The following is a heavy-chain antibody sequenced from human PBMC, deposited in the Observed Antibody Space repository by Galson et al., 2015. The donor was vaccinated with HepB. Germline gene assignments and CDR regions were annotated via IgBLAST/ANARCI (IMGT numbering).Heavy chain of an antibody. CDR2: ITAGDGDT. J-gene: IGHJ4*02. CDR3: ARERASETHNFDY. Sequence: QSGAEVKKPGESLKVSCRASGNSFTNYVMHWVRQAPGQRLEWMGWITAGDGDTRYSQKFQGRVTITRDTSASTTYMELSSLTSEDTAVYYCARERASETHNFDYWGQGTLVTVSS. V-gene: IGHV1-3*01. CDR1: GNSFTNYV.